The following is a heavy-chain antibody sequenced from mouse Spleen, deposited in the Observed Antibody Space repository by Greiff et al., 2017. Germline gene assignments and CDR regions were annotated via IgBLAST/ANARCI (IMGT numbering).Heavy chain of an antibody. CDR2: IDPSDSET. D-gene: IGHD2-14*01. CDR3: ARDHYRYDDDGSYAMDY. Sequence: QVQLQQPGAELVRPGSSVKLSCKASGYTFTSYWMHWVKQRPIQGLEWIGNIDPSDSETHYNQKFKDKATLTVDKSSSTAYMQLSSLTSEDSAVYYCARDHYRYDDDGSYAMDYWGQGTSVTVSS. CDR1: GYTFTSYW. J-gene: IGHJ4*01. V-gene: IGHV1-52*01.